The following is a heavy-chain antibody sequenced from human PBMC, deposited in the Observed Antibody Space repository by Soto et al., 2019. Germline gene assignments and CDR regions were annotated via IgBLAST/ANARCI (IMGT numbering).Heavy chain of an antibody. CDR3: ARGTTPSVFSAMDV. V-gene: IGHV3-30-3*01. CDR1: GFTFSNNA. CDR2: ISYDGSNK. D-gene: IGHD1-1*01. Sequence: QVQLVESGGGVIQPGRSLRLSCAASGFTFSNNAMDWVRQAPGKGLEWVAVISYDGSNKYIAESVKGRFTISRDNSKNTLFLQMNSLRAEDTAVYYCARGTTPSVFSAMDVWGQGTTVTVSS. J-gene: IGHJ6*02.